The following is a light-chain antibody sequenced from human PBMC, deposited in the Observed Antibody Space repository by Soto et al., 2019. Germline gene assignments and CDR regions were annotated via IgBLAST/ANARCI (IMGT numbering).Light chain of an antibody. Sequence: VLTQSPGTLSLSPGERATLSCRASQSVRNNYLAWYQQKPGQSPKLLIFGSSDRATGIPGRFSGSGSGTDFTLSISRLEPEDFAVYYCQQYGSSPAYTFGQGTKLEIK. V-gene: IGKV3-20*01. CDR3: QQYGSSPAYT. CDR1: QSVRNNY. J-gene: IGKJ2*01. CDR2: GSS.